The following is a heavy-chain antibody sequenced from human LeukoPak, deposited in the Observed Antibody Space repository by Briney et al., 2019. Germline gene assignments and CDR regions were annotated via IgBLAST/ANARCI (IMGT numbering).Heavy chain of an antibody. CDR2: IYPGGST. CDR3: AGGAGVSHYYYYAMDI. V-gene: IGHV3-66*02. D-gene: IGHD2-21*01. CDR1: TFTVIDHY. Sequence: GGSLRLSCAASTFTVIDHYMTWVRQAPGRGLKWVAAIYPGGSTYYADSVKGRFTISRDKSKNTLYLQMNTLGAEETAVYYCAGGAGVSHYYYYAMDIWGQGTTVTVSS. J-gene: IGHJ6*02.